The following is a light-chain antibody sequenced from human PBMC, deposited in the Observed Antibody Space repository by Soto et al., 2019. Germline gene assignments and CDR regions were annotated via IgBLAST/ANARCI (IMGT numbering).Light chain of an antibody. CDR3: CSYEGSNTWV. CDR2: EDH. CDR1: SSDVGRYSL. V-gene: IGLV2-23*01. Sequence: QSVLTQPASVSGSPGQSITISCTGTSSDVGRYSLVSWYQQHPGKAPKLMISEDHKRPSGVSNRFSGSKSGNTASLTISELQNEDEADYYCCSYEGSNTWVFGTGTKVTV. J-gene: IGLJ1*01.